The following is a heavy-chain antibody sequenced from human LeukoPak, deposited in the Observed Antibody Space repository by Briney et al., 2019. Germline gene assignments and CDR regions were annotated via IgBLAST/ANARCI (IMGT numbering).Heavy chain of an antibody. D-gene: IGHD6-19*01. CDR2: IYGDGSFT. J-gene: IGHJ4*02. Sequence: GGSLRLSCAASGFTFSNFWMHWVRQAPGKGLVWVALIYGDGSFTRYADSVKGRFTISRDNAKNTVYLQMNSLRVEDAAVYYCARVIVSVAALSGEGVDYWGQGTLVTVSS. V-gene: IGHV3-74*01. CDR1: GFTFSNFW. CDR3: ARVIVSVAALSGEGVDY.